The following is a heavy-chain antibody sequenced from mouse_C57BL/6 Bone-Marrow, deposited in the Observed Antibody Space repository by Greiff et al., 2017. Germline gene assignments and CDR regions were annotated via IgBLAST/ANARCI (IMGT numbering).Heavy chain of an antibody. V-gene: IGHV14-4*01. Sequence: VQLQQSGAELVRPGASVKLSCTASGFNIKDDYMHWVKQRPEQGLEWIGWIDPENGDTEYASKFQGKATITADTSSNTAYLQLSSLTSEDTAVYYCTTESLITTDSGGQGTTLTVAS. D-gene: IGHD1-1*01. CDR3: TTESLITTDS. CDR2: IDPENGDT. J-gene: IGHJ2*01. CDR1: GFNIKDDY.